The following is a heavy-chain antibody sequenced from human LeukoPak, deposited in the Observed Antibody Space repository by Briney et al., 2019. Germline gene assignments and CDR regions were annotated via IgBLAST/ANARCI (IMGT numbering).Heavy chain of an antibody. V-gene: IGHV3-48*04. CDR3: SRVLGYSSSWPFDF. CDR1: GFTFSSYS. J-gene: IGHJ4*02. Sequence: GGSLRLSCAASGFTFSSYSMNWVRQAPGKGLEWVSYITSSSSTIYYADSVKGRFTISRDNAKNSLYLQMNSLRAEDTAVYYCSRVLGYSSSWPFDFWGQGTLVTVSS. CDR2: ITSSSSTI. D-gene: IGHD6-13*01.